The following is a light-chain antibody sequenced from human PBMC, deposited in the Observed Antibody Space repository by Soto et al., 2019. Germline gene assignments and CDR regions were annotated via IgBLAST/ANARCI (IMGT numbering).Light chain of an antibody. CDR1: QSINSW. CDR3: QQYEAYPLT. Sequence: DIQMTQSPSTLSASVGDRVTITCRASQSINSWLAWYQQKPGKAPKLLIYKASSLESGVPLRFSGSRSGTEFTLTISSLQPDDFATYYCQQYEAYPLTFGGGTKVEIK. CDR2: KAS. V-gene: IGKV1-5*03. J-gene: IGKJ4*01.